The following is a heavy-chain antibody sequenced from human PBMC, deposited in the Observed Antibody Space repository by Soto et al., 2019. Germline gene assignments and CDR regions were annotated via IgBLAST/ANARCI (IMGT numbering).Heavy chain of an antibody. CDR3: ARDPIYYDSSIPSGVF. J-gene: IGHJ4*02. CDR1: GGTFSSYT. V-gene: IGHV1-69*04. D-gene: IGHD3-22*01. CDR2: IIPILGIA. Sequence: GPSVKVSCKASGGTFSSYTISWVRQAPGQGLEWMGRIIPILGIANYAQKFQGRVTITADKSTSTAYMELSSLRSEDTAVYYCARDPIYYDSSIPSGVFWGQGTLVTVSS.